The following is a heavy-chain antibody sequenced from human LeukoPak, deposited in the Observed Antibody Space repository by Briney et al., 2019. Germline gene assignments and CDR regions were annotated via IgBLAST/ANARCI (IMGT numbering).Heavy chain of an antibody. CDR2: IYTSGST. CDR3: ARIAAAGFDY. D-gene: IGHD6-13*01. CDR1: GGSISSGSYY. J-gene: IGHJ4*02. V-gene: IGHV4-61*02. Sequence: KPSQTLSLTCTVSGGSISSGSYYWRWLRPPAGKALEWFGRIYTSGSTNYNPSLKSRVTISVDTSKNQFSLKLSSVTAADTAVYYCARIAAAGFDYWGQGTLVTVSS.